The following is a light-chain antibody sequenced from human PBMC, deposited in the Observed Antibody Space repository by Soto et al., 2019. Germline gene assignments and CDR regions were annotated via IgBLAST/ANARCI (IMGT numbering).Light chain of an antibody. CDR2: RDN. Sequence: QSVLTQPPSASGTPGQGVTISCSGSSSNIGRNYVYWYQQVTGTAPKLLIYRDNQRPSGVPDRFSGSKSGTSASLAISGLRSEDEADYYCAAWYGTLSGLLFAGGTKVTVL. V-gene: IGLV1-47*01. CDR3: AAWYGTLSGLL. J-gene: IGLJ2*01. CDR1: SSNIGRNY.